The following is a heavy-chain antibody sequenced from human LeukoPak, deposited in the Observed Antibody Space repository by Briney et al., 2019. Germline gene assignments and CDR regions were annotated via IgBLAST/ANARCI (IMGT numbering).Heavy chain of an antibody. J-gene: IGHJ6*02. Sequence: SETLSLTCTVSGGSISSYYWSWIRQPAGKGLEWIGRIYTSGSTNYNPSLKSRVTMSVDTSKNQFSLKLSSVTAADTAVYYCARASREHYDILTGSPFYYGMDVWGQGTTVTVSS. CDR1: GGSISSYY. CDR3: ARASREHYDILTGSPFYYGMDV. D-gene: IGHD3-9*01. V-gene: IGHV4-4*07. CDR2: IYTSGST.